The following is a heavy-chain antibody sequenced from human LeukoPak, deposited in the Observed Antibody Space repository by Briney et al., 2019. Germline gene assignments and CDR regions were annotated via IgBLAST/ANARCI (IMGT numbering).Heavy chain of an antibody. CDR2: IWYDGSNK. Sequence: GGSLRLSCAASGFTFSSYGMHWVRQAPGKGLEWVAVIWYDGSNKYYADSVKGRFTISRDNSKNTPYLQMNSLRAEDTAVYYCATLGDYGDYSFDYWGQGTLVTVSS. CDR1: GFTFSSYG. V-gene: IGHV3-33*01. J-gene: IGHJ4*02. CDR3: ATLGDYGDYSFDY. D-gene: IGHD4-17*01.